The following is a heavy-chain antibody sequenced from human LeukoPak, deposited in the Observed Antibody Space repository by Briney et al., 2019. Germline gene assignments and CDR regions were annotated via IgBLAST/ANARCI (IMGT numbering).Heavy chain of an antibody. CDR2: IRYDGSNK. CDR3: AKGPYSSGWYDGYYFDY. Sequence: GGSLRLSCAASGFTFSSYGMHWVRQAPRKGLQGVAFIRYDGSNKYYADSVKGRFTISRDNSKNTLYLQMNSLRAQDTAVYYCAKGPYSSGWYDGYYFDYWGQGTLVTVSS. V-gene: IGHV3-30*02. CDR1: GFTFSSYG. D-gene: IGHD6-19*01. J-gene: IGHJ4*02.